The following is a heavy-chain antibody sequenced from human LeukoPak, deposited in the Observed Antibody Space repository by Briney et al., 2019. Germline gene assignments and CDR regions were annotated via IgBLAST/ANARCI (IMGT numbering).Heavy chain of an antibody. CDR1: GYSVMELS. V-gene: IGHV1-24*01. D-gene: IGHD3/OR15-3a*01. CDR2: FDPEDGET. J-gene: IGHJ3*02. CDR3: ATPGPDWGDAFDI. Sequence: ASVKVSCKVSGYSVMELSMHWVRQAPGKGLEWMGGFDPEDGETIYAQKFQGRVTMTEDTSTDTAYMELSSLRSEDTGVYYCATPGPDWGDAFDIWGQGSMVTVSS.